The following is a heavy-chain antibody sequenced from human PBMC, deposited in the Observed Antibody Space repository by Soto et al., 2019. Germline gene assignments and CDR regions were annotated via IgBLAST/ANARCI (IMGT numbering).Heavy chain of an antibody. V-gene: IGHV4-59*08. CDR3: ARRTRGDTAGFDY. Sequence: LSLTCTVSGDSISSYYWSWIRQPPGEGLEWIGYVYFSRGGNYNPSLKSRVTTSLDTSKNQLYLQLTSVTAADTAVYYCARRTRGDTAGFDYWGRGTLVTVSS. CDR2: VYFSRGG. D-gene: IGHD4-17*01. CDR1: GDSISSYY. J-gene: IGHJ4*02.